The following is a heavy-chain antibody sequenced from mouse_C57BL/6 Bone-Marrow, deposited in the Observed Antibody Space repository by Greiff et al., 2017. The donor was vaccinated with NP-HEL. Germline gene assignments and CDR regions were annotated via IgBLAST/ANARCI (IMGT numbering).Heavy chain of an antibody. V-gene: IGHV5-9*01. CDR3: ARHESTTVVAPYYFDY. D-gene: IGHD1-1*01. J-gene: IGHJ2*01. CDR2: ISGGGGNT. CDR1: GFTFSSYT. Sequence: EVKLVESGGGLVKPGGSLKLSCAASGFTFSSYTMSWVRQTPEKRLEWVATISGGGGNTYYPDSVKGRFTISRDNAKNTLYLQMSSLRSEDTALYYCARHESTTVVAPYYFDYWGQGTTLTVSS.